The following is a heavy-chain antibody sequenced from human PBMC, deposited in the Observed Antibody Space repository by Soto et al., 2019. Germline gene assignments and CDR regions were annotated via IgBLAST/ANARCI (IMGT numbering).Heavy chain of an antibody. D-gene: IGHD6-13*01. V-gene: IGHV4-39*01. CDR2: IYYSGST. CDR1: GGSISSSSYY. Sequence: QLQLQESGPGLVKPSETLSLTCTVSGGSISSSSYYWGWIRQPPGKGLEWIGSIYYSGSTYYNPSLKSRVTISVDTSKNQFSLKLSSVTAADTAVYYCARPSHSSSSSPFGYWGQGTLVTVSS. CDR3: ARPSHSSSSSPFGY. J-gene: IGHJ4*02.